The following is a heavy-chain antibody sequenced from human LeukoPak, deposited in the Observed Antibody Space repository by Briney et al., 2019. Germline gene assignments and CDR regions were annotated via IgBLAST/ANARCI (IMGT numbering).Heavy chain of an antibody. J-gene: IGHJ4*02. CDR2: ISSSSSYI. Sequence: TGGSLRLSCAASGFTFSSYSMNWVRQAPGKGLEWVSSISSSSSYIYYADSVKGRFTISRDNAKNSLYLQMNSLRAEDTAVYYCARDIPYDYGDYVFEVSLPSLGYWGQGTLVTVSS. CDR1: GFTFSSYS. CDR3: ARDIPYDYGDYVFEVSLPSLGY. D-gene: IGHD4-17*01. V-gene: IGHV3-21*01.